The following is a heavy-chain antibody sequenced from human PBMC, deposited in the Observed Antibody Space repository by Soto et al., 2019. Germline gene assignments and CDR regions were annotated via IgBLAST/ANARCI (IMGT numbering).Heavy chain of an antibody. D-gene: IGHD2-15*01. V-gene: IGHV1-69*08. CDR1: GGTFSSYT. J-gene: IGHJ4*02. CDR3: ARDRYCSGGSCYPH. CDR2: IIPILGIA. Sequence: QVQLVQSGAEVTKPGSSVKVSCKASGGTFSSYTISWVRQAPVQGLEWMGRIIPILGIANYAQKFQGRVTITADKSTSTAYMELSSLRSNDTAVYYCARDRYCSGGSCYPHWGQGTLVTVSS.